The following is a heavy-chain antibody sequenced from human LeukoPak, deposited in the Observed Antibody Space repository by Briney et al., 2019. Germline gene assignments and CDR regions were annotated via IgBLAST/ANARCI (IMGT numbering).Heavy chain of an antibody. J-gene: IGHJ3*01. V-gene: IGHV3-48*02. CDR3: VRDRDYAFDF. Sequence: GGSLRLSCAASGFTFSYSSMNWVRQAPGKGLEWISYSNTDGTISYADSVKGRFTISRDNAENSLYLQMDSLRDEDTAVYFCVRDRDYAFDFWGQGTMVTVSS. CDR2: SNTDGTI. CDR1: GFTFSYSS.